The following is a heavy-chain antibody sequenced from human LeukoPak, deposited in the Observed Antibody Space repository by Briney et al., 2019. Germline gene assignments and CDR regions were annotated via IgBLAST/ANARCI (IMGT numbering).Heavy chain of an antibody. CDR2: INPSGGST. Sequence: ASVKVSCKASGYSFTTYYMHWVRQAPGQGLEWMGIINPSGGSTSYAQKFQGRVTMTRDTSTSTVYMELSSLRSEDTAVYYCAREGTRDYGTFDYWGQGTLVTVSS. D-gene: IGHD4-17*01. CDR3: AREGTRDYGTFDY. V-gene: IGHV1-46*01. J-gene: IGHJ4*02. CDR1: GYSFTTYY.